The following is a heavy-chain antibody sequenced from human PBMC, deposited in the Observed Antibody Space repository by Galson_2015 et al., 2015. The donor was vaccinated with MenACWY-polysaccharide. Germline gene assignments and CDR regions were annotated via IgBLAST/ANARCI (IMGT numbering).Heavy chain of an antibody. D-gene: IGHD3-22*01. CDR2: MNPNSGST. J-gene: IGHJ5*02. CDR3: ARGGKYYYDSSGYLNWFDP. Sequence: SVKVSCKASGYSFSSYDINWVRQTTGQGLEWMGWMNPNSGSTGYAQKFQGRVTMTRNTSISIAYMELSSLRSEDTAVYYCARGGKYYYDSSGYLNWFDPWGQGTRVTVSS. CDR1: GYSFSSYD. V-gene: IGHV1-8*01.